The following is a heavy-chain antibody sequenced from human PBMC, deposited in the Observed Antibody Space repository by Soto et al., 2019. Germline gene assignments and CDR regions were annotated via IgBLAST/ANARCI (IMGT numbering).Heavy chain of an antibody. J-gene: IGHJ5*02. CDR2: ISSDGDIT. D-gene: IGHD3-9*01. V-gene: IGHV3-64D*06. Sequence: PGGSLRLSCSASGFTFSEYSMHWVRQAPGKGPQYVSTISSDGDITYYADSVKGRFTISRDNSKNTLYLQMNSLRPEDTAVYYCVKVSTFYDILTGYYSTNFFDPWGQGTLVTVSS. CDR1: GFTFSEYS. CDR3: VKVSTFYDILTGYYSTNFFDP.